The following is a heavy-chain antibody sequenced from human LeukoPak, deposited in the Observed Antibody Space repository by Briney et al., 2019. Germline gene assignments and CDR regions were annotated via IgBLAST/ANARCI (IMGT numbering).Heavy chain of an antibody. CDR2: VYYSGGT. Sequence: SETLSFTCSVSGGSISSTISYWGWIRQPPGKGLEWIGSVYYSGGTYYTSSLKSRVTISVDTSKNQFSLRLSSVTASDTAVYYCARLTPPYDYWGQGTLVTVSS. J-gene: IGHJ4*02. CDR3: ARLTPPYDY. V-gene: IGHV4-39*01. CDR1: GGSISSTISY.